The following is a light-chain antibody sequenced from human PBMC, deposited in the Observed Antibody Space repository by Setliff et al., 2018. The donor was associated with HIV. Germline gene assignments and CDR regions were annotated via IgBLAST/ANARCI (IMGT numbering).Light chain of an antibody. CDR1: SSDVGGYNY. V-gene: IGLV2-14*01. CDR2: DVS. CDR3: SSYASSSTLDV. J-gene: IGLJ1*01. Sequence: QSALTQPASVSGSPGQSITISCTGTSSDVGGYNYVSWYQQHPGKAPKLMIYDVSKRPSGVSNRFSGSKSGNTASLTISGLQAEDEADYYCSSYASSSTLDVFGTGTKGTVL.